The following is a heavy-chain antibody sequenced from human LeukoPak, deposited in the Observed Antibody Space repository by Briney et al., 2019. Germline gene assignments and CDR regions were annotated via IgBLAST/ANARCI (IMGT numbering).Heavy chain of an antibody. D-gene: IGHD5-24*01. Sequence: PSETLSLTCAVSGASISSSNYYWGWVRQSPGKGLEWIGNIYSSGNTYYNASLKSRVTMYIDTSKNQFSLKLSSVTAADTAVYYCAAGDMATTKTFDYWGQGTLVTVSS. J-gene: IGHJ4*02. CDR3: AAGDMATTKTFDY. V-gene: IGHV4-39*01. CDR1: GASISSSNYY. CDR2: IYSSGNT.